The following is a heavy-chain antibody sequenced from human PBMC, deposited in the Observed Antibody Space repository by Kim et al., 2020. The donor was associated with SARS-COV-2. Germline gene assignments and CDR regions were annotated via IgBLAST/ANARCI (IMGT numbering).Heavy chain of an antibody. CDR3: ARGGHYYDSSGYYPWFDY. CDR1: GGSFSGYY. D-gene: IGHD3-22*01. V-gene: IGHV4-34*01. CDR2: INHSGST. J-gene: IGHJ4*02. Sequence: SETLSLTCAVYGGSFSGYYWSWIRQPPGKGLEWIGEINHSGSTNYNPSLKSRVTISVDTSKNQFSLKLSAVTAADTAVYYCARGGHYYDSSGYYPWFDYWGQGTLVTVSS.